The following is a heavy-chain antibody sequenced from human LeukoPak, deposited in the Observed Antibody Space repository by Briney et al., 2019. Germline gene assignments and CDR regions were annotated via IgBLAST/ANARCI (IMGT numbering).Heavy chain of an antibody. V-gene: IGHV3-21*01. CDR2: ISSSSSYI. D-gene: IGHD6-13*01. CDR1: GFTFSSYS. Sequence: PGGSLRLSCAASGFTFSSYSMNWVRQAPGKGLEWVSSISSSSSYIYYADSVKGRFTISRDNAKNSLYLQMNSLRAEDTAVYYCARAAYSSSWYRAEDYYYYYMDVWGKGTTVTVSS. CDR3: ARAAYSSSWYRAEDYYYYYMDV. J-gene: IGHJ6*03.